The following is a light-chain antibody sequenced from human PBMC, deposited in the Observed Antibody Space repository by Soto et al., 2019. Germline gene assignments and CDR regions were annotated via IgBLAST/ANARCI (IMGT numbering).Light chain of an antibody. CDR1: QSVNSN. CDR2: DAS. J-gene: IGKJ5*01. CDR3: QHGSDWPPFT. V-gene: IGKV3-11*01. Sequence: EIVLTQSPASLSLSPGERATLSCRASQSVNSNLAWYQHKTGQAPRLLIYDASNRATGIPARFSGSGSGTDFTLTVSSLEPEDFAVYYCQHGSDWPPFTFGQGTRLE.